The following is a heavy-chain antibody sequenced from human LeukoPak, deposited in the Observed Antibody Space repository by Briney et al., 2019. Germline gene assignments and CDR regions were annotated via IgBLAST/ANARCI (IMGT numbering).Heavy chain of an antibody. Sequence: GGSLRLSCTASGFTFGDHVMSWVRQAPGKGLEWVSSISSSSSYIYYADSVKGRFTISRDNAKNSLYLQMNSLRAEDTAVYYCARYYDFWSGYYNPIDYWGQGTLVTVSS. D-gene: IGHD3-3*01. J-gene: IGHJ4*02. CDR3: ARYYDFWSGYYNPIDY. CDR1: GFTFGDHV. CDR2: ISSSSSYI. V-gene: IGHV3-21*01.